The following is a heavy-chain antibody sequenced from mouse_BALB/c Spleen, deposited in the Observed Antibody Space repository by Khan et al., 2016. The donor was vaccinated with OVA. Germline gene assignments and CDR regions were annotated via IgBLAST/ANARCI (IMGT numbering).Heavy chain of an antibody. J-gene: IGHJ3*01. CDR3: TRHGYVAWFTY. D-gene: IGHD2-2*01. CDR1: GYSFTTYY. V-gene: IGHV1S135*01. CDR2: IDPFSSGT. Sequence: VQLQQSGPELMKPGASVKISCKASGYSFTTYYIHWMMQSHGKSLEWIGYIDPFSSGTTYNQKFKGKATLTVDRSSSTAYIHLSNLTSEDSAVXYCTRHGYVAWFTYWGQGTLVTVSS.